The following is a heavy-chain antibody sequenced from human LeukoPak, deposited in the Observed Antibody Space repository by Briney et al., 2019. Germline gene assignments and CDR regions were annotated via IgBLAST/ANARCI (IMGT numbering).Heavy chain of an antibody. J-gene: IGHJ4*02. CDR2: IQHDGSNK. CDR1: GFTFSSFG. D-gene: IGHD1-26*01. V-gene: IGHV3-30*02. CDR3: ARGGGSYLLDY. Sequence: SGGSLRLSCAASGFTFSSFGIHWVRQAPGKGLEWVAFIQHDGSNKYYADSVKGRFTISRDNAKNSLYLQMNSLRAEDTAVYYCARGGGSYLLDYWGQGTLVTVSS.